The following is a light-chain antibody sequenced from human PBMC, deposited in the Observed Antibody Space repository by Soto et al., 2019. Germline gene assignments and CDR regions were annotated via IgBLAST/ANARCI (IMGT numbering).Light chain of an antibody. CDR2: DAS. V-gene: IGKV1-5*01. CDR3: QQYYSYPWT. Sequence: DIQMTQSRSTLSSSVGDIFTITCRASQSISGWLAWYQQKPGKPPKLLIYDASSLEGGVPSRFSGSGSGTEFTLTISSLQPDDFATYYCQQYYSYPWTFGQGTKVDIK. CDR1: QSISGW. J-gene: IGKJ1*01.